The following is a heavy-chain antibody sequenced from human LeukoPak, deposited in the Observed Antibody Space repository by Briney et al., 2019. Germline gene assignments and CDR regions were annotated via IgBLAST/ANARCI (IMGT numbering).Heavy chain of an antibody. CDR1: GXSINTYY. CDR3: ARQRYSYGSYYFDY. D-gene: IGHD5-18*01. V-gene: IGHV4-59*08. J-gene: IGHJ4*02. Sequence: SETLSLTFTVSGXSINTYYWSWIRQPPGKGLEWIGYIYYSGSTNYNPSLKSRVTISVDTSKNQFSLKLRSVTAADTAVYYCARQRYSYGSYYFDYWGQGTLVTVSS. CDR2: IYYSGST.